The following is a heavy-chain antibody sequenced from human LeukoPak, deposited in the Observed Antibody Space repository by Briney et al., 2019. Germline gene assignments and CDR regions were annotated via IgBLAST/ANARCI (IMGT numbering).Heavy chain of an antibody. D-gene: IGHD3-22*01. CDR2: VYYSGST. Sequence: SETLSLTCAVSGGSITSYYWSWIRQPPGKRLEWIGYVYYSGSTNYNPSLKSRLSISVDTSKSQFSLKLSSVTAADTAVYYCARGQDYFDSEYYFDYWGQGTLVTVSS. V-gene: IGHV4-59*01. J-gene: IGHJ4*02. CDR3: ARGQDYFDSEYYFDY. CDR1: GGSITSYY.